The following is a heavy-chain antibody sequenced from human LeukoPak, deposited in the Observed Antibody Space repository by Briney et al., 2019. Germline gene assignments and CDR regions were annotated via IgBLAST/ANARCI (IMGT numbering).Heavy chain of an antibody. CDR3: ARDLGYDSSGYHY. D-gene: IGHD3-22*01. J-gene: IGHJ4*02. V-gene: IGHV4-4*07. Sequence: SETLSLTCTVSGVSTSSGYWTWIRQPAGKGLEWIGRIYTSGSTNYNPSLKSRVTMSIDTSKKQFSLKLSSVTAADTAVYYCARDLGYDSSGYHYWGQGTLVTVSS. CDR1: GVSTSSGY. CDR2: IYTSGST.